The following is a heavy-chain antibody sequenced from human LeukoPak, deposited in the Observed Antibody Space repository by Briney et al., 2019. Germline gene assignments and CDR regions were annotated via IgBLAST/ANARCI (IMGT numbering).Heavy chain of an antibody. CDR2: ISAYNGNT. CDR1: GSTFSSCG. CDR3: ARDGKELQDAFDI. Sequence: ASVKVSCKASGSTFSSCGISCVRRAPGQGPEWGGWISAYNGNTNYAQKLQGRVTMTTDTSTSTAYMELRSLRSDDTAVYYCARDGKELQDAFDIWGQGTMVTVSS. J-gene: IGHJ3*02. D-gene: IGHD1-26*01. V-gene: IGHV1-18*01.